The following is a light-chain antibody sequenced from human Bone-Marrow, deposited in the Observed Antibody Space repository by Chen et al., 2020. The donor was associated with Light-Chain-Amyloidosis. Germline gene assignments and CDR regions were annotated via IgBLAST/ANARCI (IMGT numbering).Light chain of an antibody. CDR1: QTISSND. CDR2: GSS. Sequence: EIVLTQPPCTLSLSPGEGANLSCRASQTISSNDLTWYQQKFGQAPRLLIYGSSSRATGIPDRFTGSGSGTDFTLTINRLEPEDFAMYYCQQYGTSPLTFGGGTKVEIK. CDR3: QQYGTSPLT. V-gene: IGKV3-20*01. J-gene: IGKJ4*01.